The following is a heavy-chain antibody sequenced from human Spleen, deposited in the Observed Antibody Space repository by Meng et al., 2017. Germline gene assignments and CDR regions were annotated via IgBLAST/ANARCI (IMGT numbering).Heavy chain of an antibody. D-gene: IGHD7-27*01. CDR1: GGSFSGYY. Sequence: QVQLQQGGAGLLKPSETLSLPCAVYGGSFSGYYWSWIRQPPGKGLEWIGEINHSGSTNYNPSLKSRVTISVDTSKNQFSLKLSSVTAADTAVYYCARLGGELGIHNWFDPWGQGTLVTVSS. J-gene: IGHJ5*02. V-gene: IGHV4-34*01. CDR3: ARLGGELGIHNWFDP. CDR2: INHSGST.